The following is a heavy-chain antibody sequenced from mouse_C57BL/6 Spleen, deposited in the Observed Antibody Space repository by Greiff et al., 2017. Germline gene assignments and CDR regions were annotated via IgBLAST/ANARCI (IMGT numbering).Heavy chain of an antibody. D-gene: IGHD1-1*02. Sequence: VQLQQSGTELVKPGASVKLSCKASGYTFTSYWMHWVKQRPGHGLEWIGNINPSNGGTNYNEKFKGKATLTVDKSSTTASMQLSSLTSEDYAVDYCARCPLWAHCDMDYWGQGTSVTVSS. J-gene: IGHJ4*01. CDR1: GYTFTSYW. CDR3: ARCPLWAHCDMDY. CDR2: INPSNGGT. V-gene: IGHV1-53*01.